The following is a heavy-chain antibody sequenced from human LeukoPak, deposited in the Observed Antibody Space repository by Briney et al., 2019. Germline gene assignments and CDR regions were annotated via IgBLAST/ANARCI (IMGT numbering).Heavy chain of an antibody. J-gene: IGHJ4*02. CDR2: ISGAGST. D-gene: IGHD3-10*01. Sequence: PGGSLRLSCAASGFTFSGYAMSWVRQAPGKGLEWVSSISGAGSTYYADSVKGRFTSSRDNSKNTLYLQMNILRAEDTAVYYCAKESRYYYGSGSFSSQFDYWGQGNLVTVSS. V-gene: IGHV3-23*01. CDR1: GFTFSGYA. CDR3: AKESRYYYGSGSFSSQFDY.